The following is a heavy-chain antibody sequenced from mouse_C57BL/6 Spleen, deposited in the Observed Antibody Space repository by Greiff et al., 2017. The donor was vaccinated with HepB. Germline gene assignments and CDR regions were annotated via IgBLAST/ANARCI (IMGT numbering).Heavy chain of an antibody. CDR2: INYDGSST. Sequence: VQVVESEGGLVQPGSSMKLSCTASGFTFSDYYMAWVRQVPEKGLEWVANINYDGSSTYYLDSLKSRFIISRDNAKNILYLQMSSLKSEDTATYYCARVRTFFDYGGQGTTLTVSS. V-gene: IGHV5-16*01. CDR1: GFTFSDYY. CDR3: ARVRTFFDY. J-gene: IGHJ2*01.